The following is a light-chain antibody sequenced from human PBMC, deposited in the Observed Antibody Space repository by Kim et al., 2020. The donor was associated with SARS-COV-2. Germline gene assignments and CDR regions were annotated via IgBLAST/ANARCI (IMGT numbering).Light chain of an antibody. Sequence: SASVGDRVNITCRTSQNIATYLHWYQQKPGKAPNLLIYASSSLESGVPSRFSGSGSVTDFTLTIAGLQPEDFATYYCPQSYTLPYTFGQGTKLEI. V-gene: IGKV1-39*01. CDR2: ASS. J-gene: IGKJ2*01. CDR3: PQSYTLPYT. CDR1: QNIATY.